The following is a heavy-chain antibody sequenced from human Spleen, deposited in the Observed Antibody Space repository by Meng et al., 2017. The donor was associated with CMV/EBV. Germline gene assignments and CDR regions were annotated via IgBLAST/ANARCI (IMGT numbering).Heavy chain of an antibody. CDR1: SFSTRRYS. Sequence: SFSTRRYSCAWVRQPPGKGLEWIGSIDYSGSAYSNPSLKSRVTISVDTSKTQLSLKLSSVTAADTAVYYCARAHDILSGTASEWFDPWGQGTLVTVSS. J-gene: IGHJ5*02. D-gene: IGHD3-9*01. CDR2: IDYSGSA. V-gene: IGHV4-39*07. CDR3: ARAHDILSGTASEWFDP.